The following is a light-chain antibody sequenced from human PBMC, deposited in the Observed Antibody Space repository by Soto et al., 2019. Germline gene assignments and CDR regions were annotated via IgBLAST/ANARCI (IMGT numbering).Light chain of an antibody. CDR1: SGHSRDA. Sequence: QLVLTQSPSASASLGDSVKLTCTLSSGHSRDAIYGHQKQPGKGPRSLMALNNDGSHTTGDGIPDRFSGSSSGADRYLIISSLQSEDEADYYCQTWGTGFQVFGGGTKVTVL. CDR3: QTWGTGFQV. V-gene: IGLV4-69*01. J-gene: IGLJ2*01. CDR2: LNNDGSH.